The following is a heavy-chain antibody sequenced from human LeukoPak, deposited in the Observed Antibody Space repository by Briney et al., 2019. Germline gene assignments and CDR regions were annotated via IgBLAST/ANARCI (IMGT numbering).Heavy chain of an antibody. CDR2: ISYDGSNR. Sequence: GGSLRLSCAASGFTFSSNGMHWVRQAPGKGLEWVAVISYDGSNRYYADFVKGRFTISRDNSKNTLYVQVNSLGTEDTAAYYCAKGSYYDSSGSFYFDYWGQGTLVTVSS. V-gene: IGHV3-30*18. D-gene: IGHD3-22*01. CDR3: AKGSYYDSSGSFYFDY. J-gene: IGHJ4*02. CDR1: GFTFSSNG.